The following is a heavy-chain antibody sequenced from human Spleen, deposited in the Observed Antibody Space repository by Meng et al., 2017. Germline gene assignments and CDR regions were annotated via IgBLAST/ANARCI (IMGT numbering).Heavy chain of an antibody. V-gene: IGHV1-18*01. CDR2: INTYNGKT. Sequence: GQLWQSGAEVKKPGASGKVSCEASGYTLSSDGFSWVRQAPGQGLEWLGWINTYNGKTDYALKFQGRITMTTDTFTRTGYMELRNLRSDDTAVYYCATRGNPYLNCWGQGTLVTVSS. CDR1: GYTLSSDG. CDR3: ATRGNPYLNC. J-gene: IGHJ4*02.